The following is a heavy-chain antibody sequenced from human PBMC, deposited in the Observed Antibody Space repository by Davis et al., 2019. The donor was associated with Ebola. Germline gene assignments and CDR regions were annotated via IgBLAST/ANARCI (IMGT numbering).Heavy chain of an antibody. CDR1: GIPFSSVG. CDR3: AKDHWGPDY. Sequence: PGGSLRLSCAASGIPFSSVGMHWVRQAPGKGLEWVAFIRSDGIINNYGDSVKGRFTISRDNSKNTLYLQMNSLRVEDTVVYYCAKDHWGPDYWGQGTLVTVSS. CDR2: IRSDGIIN. D-gene: IGHD7-27*01. J-gene: IGHJ4*02. V-gene: IGHV3-30*02.